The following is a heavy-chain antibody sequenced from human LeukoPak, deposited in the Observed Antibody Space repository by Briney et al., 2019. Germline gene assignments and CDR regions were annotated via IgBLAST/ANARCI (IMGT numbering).Heavy chain of an antibody. CDR1: GYSFTSYW. D-gene: IGHD3-10*01. CDR2: IDPSDSYT. Sequence: GESLKISCKGSGYSFTSYWISWVRQMPGKGLGWMGRIDPSDSYTNYSPSFQGHVTISADKSISTAYLQWSSLKASDTAMYYCARKYYYGSGSYTIDYWGQGTLVTVSS. CDR3: ARKYYYGSGSYTIDY. J-gene: IGHJ4*02. V-gene: IGHV5-10-1*01.